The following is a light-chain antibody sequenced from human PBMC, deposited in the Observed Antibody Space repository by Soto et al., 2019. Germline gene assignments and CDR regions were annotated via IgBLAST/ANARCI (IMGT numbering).Light chain of an antibody. CDR1: EDIGYF. Sequence: AIRMTQSPSSFSASTGDRGTITCRASEDIGYFLACYQQKPGKAPNLLMYSASTLQSGVPSRFSGSGSGTDFTLPISTLQYNDFGTYFCQQYFRPAATVGQETRL. J-gene: IGKJ5*01. CDR2: SAS. CDR3: QQYFRPAAT. V-gene: IGKV1-8*01.